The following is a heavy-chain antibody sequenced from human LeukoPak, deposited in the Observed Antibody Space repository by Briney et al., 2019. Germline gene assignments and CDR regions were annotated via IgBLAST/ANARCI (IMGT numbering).Heavy chain of an antibody. CDR3: ARDRVGATPNYYYGMDV. CDR1: GGSISSYY. Sequence: SETLSLTFTVSGGSISSYYWSWIRQPPGKGLEWIGYISYSGITDYNPSLKSRVTISVDTSKNQFSLNLSSVTAADAAAYYCARDRVGATPNYYYGMDVRGRGTTVTVSS. J-gene: IGHJ6*02. V-gene: IGHV4-59*01. D-gene: IGHD1-26*01. CDR2: ISYSGIT.